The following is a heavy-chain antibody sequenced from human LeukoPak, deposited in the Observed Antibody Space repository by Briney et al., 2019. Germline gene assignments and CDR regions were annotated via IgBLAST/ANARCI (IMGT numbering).Heavy chain of an antibody. V-gene: IGHV3-30*04. CDR1: GFTFSGYA. Sequence: GRSLRLSCAASGFTFSGYAMHWVRQAPGKGLEWVAVISYDGSNKYYADSVKGRFTISRDNSKNTLYLQMNSLRAEDTAVYYCARQPAMVTYYFDYWGQGTLVTVSS. CDR3: ARQPAMVTYYFDY. CDR2: ISYDGSNK. D-gene: IGHD5-18*01. J-gene: IGHJ4*02.